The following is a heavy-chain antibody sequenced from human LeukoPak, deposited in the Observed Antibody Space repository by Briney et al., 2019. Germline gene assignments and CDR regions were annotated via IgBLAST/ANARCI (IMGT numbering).Heavy chain of an antibody. CDR2: ISSSGSTI. Sequence: GGSLRLSCAASGFTFSDYYMSWIRQAPGKGLEWVSYISSSGSTIYYADSVKGRFTISRDNAKNSLYLQMNSLRAEDTAVYYCARVEDPLGKRDHYMDVWGKGTTVTVSS. D-gene: IGHD1-1*01. CDR3: ARVEDPLGKRDHYMDV. J-gene: IGHJ6*03. CDR1: GFTFSDYY. V-gene: IGHV3-11*01.